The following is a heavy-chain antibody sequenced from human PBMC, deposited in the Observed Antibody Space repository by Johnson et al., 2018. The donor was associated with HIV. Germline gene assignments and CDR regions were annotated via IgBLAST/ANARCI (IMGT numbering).Heavy chain of an antibody. CDR3: ARGRDFSSGLDGGAFDI. Sequence: LVESGGGVVRPGESLRLSCTVSGFTFDDYGMSWVRQGPGKGLEWVSGINWNGGNTAYVDSVKGRFTISRDNAKNSLYLQMNSLRVEDTAVYYCARGRDFSSGLDGGAFDIWGQGTMVSVSS. J-gene: IGHJ3*02. D-gene: IGHD6-19*01. CDR2: INWNGGNT. CDR1: GFTFDDYG. V-gene: IGHV3-20*04.